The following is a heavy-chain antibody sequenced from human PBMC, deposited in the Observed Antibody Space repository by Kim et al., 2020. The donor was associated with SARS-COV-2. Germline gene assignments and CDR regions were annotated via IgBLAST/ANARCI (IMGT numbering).Heavy chain of an antibody. D-gene: IGHD3-10*01. CDR1: GFTVSSNC. Sequence: GGSLRLSCAASGFTVSSNCMNWVRQAPGKGLEWVSLIYSGGSTYYADSVKGRFTISRDNSKNTLYLQINSLRADDTAVYYCARAGDYYTSGGYGLDYWGQGILVTVSS. J-gene: IGHJ4*02. CDR2: IYSGGST. CDR3: ARAGDYYTSGGYGLDY. V-gene: IGHV3-53*01.